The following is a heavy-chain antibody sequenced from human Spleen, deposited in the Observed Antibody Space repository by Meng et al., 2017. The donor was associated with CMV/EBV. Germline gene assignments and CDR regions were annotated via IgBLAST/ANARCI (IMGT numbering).Heavy chain of an antibody. CDR1: GGSVSSGSYS. V-gene: IGHV4-61*01. CDR2: IYYTGGT. CDR3: ARSDFWSGYYCFDQ. Sequence: SGGSVSSGSYSWSWIRPPPGKALGWIGYIYYTGGTNCNPSLRSRVTMSVETSRNQFSLQLCSVTAADTAVYYCARSDFWSGYYCFDQWGQGTLVTVSS. D-gene: IGHD3-3*01. J-gene: IGHJ4*02.